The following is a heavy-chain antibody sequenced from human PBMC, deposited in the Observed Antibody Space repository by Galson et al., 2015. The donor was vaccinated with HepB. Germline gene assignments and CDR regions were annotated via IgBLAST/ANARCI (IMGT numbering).Heavy chain of an antibody. V-gene: IGHV3-30*04. D-gene: IGHD5-12*01. CDR1: GFTFSSYA. CDR3: ARARGYSGYDFRRMAFDI. Sequence: SLRLSCAASGFTFSSYAMHWVRQAPGKGLEWVAVISYDGSNKYYADSVKGRFTISRDNSKNTLYLQMNSLRAEDTAVYYCARARGYSGYDFRRMAFDIWGQGTMSPSLQ. J-gene: IGHJ3*02. CDR2: ISYDGSNK.